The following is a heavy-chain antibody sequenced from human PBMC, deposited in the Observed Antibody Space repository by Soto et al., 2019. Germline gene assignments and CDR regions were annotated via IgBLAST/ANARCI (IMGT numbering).Heavy chain of an antibody. CDR3: ARKYYYGSGGAY. V-gene: IGHV1-18*01. CDR2: ISAYNGNT. Sequence: QVQLVQSGAEVKKPGASVKVSCKASGYTFTSYGISWVRQAPGQGLEWMGWISAYNGNTNCAPMLQGRVTMTTDTTTSSAYLALRSLRSDDRAVYSCARKYYYGSGGAYWGQGTLVTVSS. J-gene: IGHJ4*02. CDR1: GYTFTSYG. D-gene: IGHD3-10*01.